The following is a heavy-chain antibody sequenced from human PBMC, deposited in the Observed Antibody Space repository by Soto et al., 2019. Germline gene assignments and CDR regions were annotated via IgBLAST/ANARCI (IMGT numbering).Heavy chain of an antibody. CDR1: GFTLSRYT. D-gene: IGHD2-15*01. J-gene: IGHJ6*02. CDR2: ISSDGSAK. Sequence: GSLRLCGGVSGFTLSRYTMHWVRQAPGKGLEWVALISSDGSAKYYADSVKGRFTISRDDSLYLQMTSLRAEDTAVYYCARDGYCSGGSCLDGMDVWGQGTTVTVSS. V-gene: IGHV3-30-3*01. CDR3: ARDGYCSGGSCLDGMDV.